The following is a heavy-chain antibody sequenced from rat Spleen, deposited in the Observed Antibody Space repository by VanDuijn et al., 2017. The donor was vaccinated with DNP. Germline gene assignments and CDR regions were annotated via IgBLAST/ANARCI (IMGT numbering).Heavy chain of an antibody. CDR2: ISSGGIT. D-gene: IGHD1-11*01. CDR1: GFSLTTYG. V-gene: IGHV2S12*01. CDR3: ARSSYGGYTWFAY. Sequence: QVQLKESGPGLVQPSQTLSLTCTVSGFSLTTYGVAWVRQPPGKGLEWIAAISSGGITYYNSTLKSRLSISGDTSKSQVFLKVNSLQTEDTALYCCARSSYGGYTWFAYWGQGTLVTVSS. J-gene: IGHJ3*01.